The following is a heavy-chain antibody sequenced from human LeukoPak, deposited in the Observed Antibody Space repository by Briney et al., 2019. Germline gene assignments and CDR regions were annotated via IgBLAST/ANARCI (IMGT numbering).Heavy chain of an antibody. J-gene: IGHJ4*02. V-gene: IGHV1-69*06. CDR3: ATATGSYDY. CDR1: GGTFSSYA. Sequence: GASVTVSCKASGGTFSSYAISWVRQAPGQGLEWMGRIIPIFGTANYAQKFQGRVTITADKSTSTAYMELSSLRSEDTAVYYCATATGSYDYWGQGTLVTVSS. D-gene: IGHD3-9*01. CDR2: IIPIFGTA.